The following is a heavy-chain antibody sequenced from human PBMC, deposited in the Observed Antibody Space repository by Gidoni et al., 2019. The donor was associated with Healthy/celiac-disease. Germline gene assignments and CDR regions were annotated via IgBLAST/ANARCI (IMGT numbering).Heavy chain of an antibody. CDR1: GGSFSGYY. D-gene: IGHD2-15*01. J-gene: IGHJ4*02. Sequence: QVQLQQWGAGLLKPSETLSLTCAVYGGSFSGYYWSWIRQPPGKGLEWIGEINHSGSTNYNPSLKSRVTISVDTSKNQFSLKLSSVTAADTAVYYCARGRYCSGGSCYDYWGQGTLVTVSS. CDR3: ARGRYCSGGSCYDY. CDR2: INHSGST. V-gene: IGHV4-34*01.